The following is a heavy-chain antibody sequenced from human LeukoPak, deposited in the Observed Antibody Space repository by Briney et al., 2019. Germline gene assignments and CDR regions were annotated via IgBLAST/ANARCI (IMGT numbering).Heavy chain of an antibody. V-gene: IGHV1-46*01. Sequence: ASVKVSCKASGYTFSTYYMHWVRQAPGQGLEWMGVIDPSGGSTNYARKFQGRVTMTSDTSTSTVYMELSSLRSEGTAVYYCARGFCSGGSCYSYDYWGQGTLVTVSS. CDR3: ARGFCSGGSCYSYDY. J-gene: IGHJ4*02. CDR1: GYTFSTYY. CDR2: IDPSGGST. D-gene: IGHD2-15*01.